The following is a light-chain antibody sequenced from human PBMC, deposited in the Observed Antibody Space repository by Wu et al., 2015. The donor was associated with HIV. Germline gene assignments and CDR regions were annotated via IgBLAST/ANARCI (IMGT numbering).Light chain of an antibody. CDR1: ESISTT. CDR3: QQYASYSAWT. V-gene: IGKV1-5*03. CDR2: WAS. J-gene: IGKJ1*01. Sequence: DIQMTQSPPTLSASVGDRVTITCRASESISTTLAWWQQKPGRAPQLLIYWASTLESKVSSRFSGSGSGTEFTLTISSLQPDDFATYYCQQYASYSAWTFGQGTKVEIK.